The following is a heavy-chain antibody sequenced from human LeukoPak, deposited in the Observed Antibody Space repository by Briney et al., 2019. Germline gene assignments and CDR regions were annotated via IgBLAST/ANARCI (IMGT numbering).Heavy chain of an antibody. D-gene: IGHD1-1*01. CDR1: GFTFSHFA. CDR2: ISGSGNKT. Sequence: GGSLRLSCAVSGFTFSHFAMSWVRQAPGMGLHWVSTISGSGNKTYEADAVKARFTFSRDNSKNTLYLQMTGLRAEDTAVYYCAKLKRVGTAPFDDWGQGTLVTVSS. CDR3: AKLKRVGTAPFDD. J-gene: IGHJ4*02. V-gene: IGHV3-23*01.